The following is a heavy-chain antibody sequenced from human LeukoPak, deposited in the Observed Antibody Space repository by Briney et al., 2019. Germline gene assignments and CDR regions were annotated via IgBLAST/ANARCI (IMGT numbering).Heavy chain of an antibody. V-gene: IGHV3-7*01. CDR2: IKQDGSEK. Sequence: GGSLRLSCAASGFTFSNYWMHWVRQAPGKGLEWVANIKQDGSEKDYVDSVKGRFTISRDNAKNSLYLQMNSLRAEDTAVYYCARALGWLPENYWGQGTLVTVSS. D-gene: IGHD5-24*01. J-gene: IGHJ4*02. CDR3: ARALGWLPENY. CDR1: GFTFSNYW.